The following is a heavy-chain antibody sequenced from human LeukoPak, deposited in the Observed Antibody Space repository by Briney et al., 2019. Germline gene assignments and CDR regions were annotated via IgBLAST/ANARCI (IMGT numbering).Heavy chain of an antibody. CDR1: GFSFSNTW. CDR2: IKSKSDGWTT. V-gene: IGHV3-15*05. J-gene: IGHJ4*02. D-gene: IGHD5/OR15-5a*01. Sequence: GSLRLSCAGSGFSFSNTWMNWVRQAPGKGLEWIGRIKSKSDGWTTEYAAPVKGRFTISRDDSKNMLYLQMSSLRIEDTAVYYCATRVVSTGDYWGQGTLATVSS. CDR3: ATRVVSTGDY.